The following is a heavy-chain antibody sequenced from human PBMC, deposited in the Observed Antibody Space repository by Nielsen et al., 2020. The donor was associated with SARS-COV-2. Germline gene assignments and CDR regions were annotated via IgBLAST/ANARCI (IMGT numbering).Heavy chain of an antibody. CDR2: AYYTGIT. V-gene: IGHV4-59*01. Sequence: SETLFLTCSVSGGSMTSYYWTWIRQPPGKGLEWIGCAYYTGITNYNPSLRSRVTISIDTSKRQVSLKMTSVTAADTAVYYCARRSDWFDPWGQGTLVTVSS. CDR1: GGSMTSYY. CDR3: ARRSDWFDP. J-gene: IGHJ5*02.